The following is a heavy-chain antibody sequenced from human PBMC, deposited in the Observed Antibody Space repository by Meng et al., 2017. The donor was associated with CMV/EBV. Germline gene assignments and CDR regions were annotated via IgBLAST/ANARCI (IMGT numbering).Heavy chain of an antibody. D-gene: IGHD5-18*01. CDR3: ARHGDTAMVVGIDY. CDR2: IYTSGST. Sequence: QGQPREAGPGLVNPSEPLSLPCTVSGGSISSYNWSWIRQPAGKGLEWIGRIYTSGSTNYNPSLKSRVTMSVDTSKNQFSLKLSSVTAADTAVYYCARHGDTAMVVGIDYWGQGTLVTVS. CDR1: GGSISSYN. V-gene: IGHV4-4*07. J-gene: IGHJ4*02.